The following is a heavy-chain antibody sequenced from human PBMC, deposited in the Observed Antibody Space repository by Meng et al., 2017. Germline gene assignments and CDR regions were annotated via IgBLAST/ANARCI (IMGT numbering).Heavy chain of an antibody. CDR1: WLSVTTSG. V-gene: IGHV3-53*01. J-gene: IGHJ4*02. D-gene: IGHD6-19*01. CDR3: ARDSSSGWYHNY. CDR2: IYSGGSP. Sequence: HSGGSQSLSWPPSWLSVTTSGMRGVRQAAGKGVGWVSVIYSGGSPYYADSVKGRFSISRDNSKNTLYLQMNSLRAEDTAVYCCARDSSSGWYHNYWGQGTLVTVSS.